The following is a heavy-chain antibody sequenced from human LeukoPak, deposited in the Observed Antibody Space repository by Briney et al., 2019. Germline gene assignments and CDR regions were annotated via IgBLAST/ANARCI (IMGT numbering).Heavy chain of an antibody. Sequence: SETLSLTCTVSGGSISSSSYYWGWIRQPPGKGLEWIGSIYYSGSTYYNPSLKSRVTISVDTSKNQFSLKLSSVTAADTAVYYCARDWGQIYFDYWGQGTLVTVSS. CDR1: GGSISSSSYY. V-gene: IGHV4-39*07. J-gene: IGHJ4*02. CDR3: ARDWGQIYFDY. D-gene: IGHD3-16*01. CDR2: IYYSGST.